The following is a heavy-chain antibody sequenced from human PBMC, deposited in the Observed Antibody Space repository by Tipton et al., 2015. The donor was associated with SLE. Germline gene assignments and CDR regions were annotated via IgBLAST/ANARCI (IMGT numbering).Heavy chain of an antibody. D-gene: IGHD3-9*01. V-gene: IGHV4-39*07. Sequence: TLSLTCTVSGGSIRSSTSYWVWIRQPPGKGLEWIWSINYSGNTYYNPSLKSRVTISVDTSKNQFSLTLSSVTAADTAVYYCVSSGYPLGSIDGWGQGTRVSVSS. CDR1: GGSIRSSTSY. CDR3: VSSGYPLGSIDG. J-gene: IGHJ3*01. CDR2: INYSGNT.